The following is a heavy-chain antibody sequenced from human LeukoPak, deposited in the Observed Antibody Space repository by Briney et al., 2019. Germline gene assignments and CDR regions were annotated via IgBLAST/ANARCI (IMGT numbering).Heavy chain of an antibody. Sequence: SETLSLTRTVSGDSIISHYWSWIRQPPGKGLEWIGYMYYSGYTKYNPSLKSRVSMSVDVSQNHFSLKLTSVTAADTAVYYCAKARFTAEDAFDVWGQGSMVTVSS. CDR1: GDSIISHY. J-gene: IGHJ3*01. V-gene: IGHV4-59*11. CDR2: MYYSGYT. CDR3: AKARFTAEDAFDV. D-gene: IGHD1-14*01.